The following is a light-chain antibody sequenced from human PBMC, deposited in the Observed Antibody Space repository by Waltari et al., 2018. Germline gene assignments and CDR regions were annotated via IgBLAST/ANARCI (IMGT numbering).Light chain of an antibody. V-gene: IGLV3-25*03. CDR1: AFPHKY. CDR2: KDT. Sequence: SYELTQTPSVSVSPGQPARITCSGDAFPHKYAYWYQQKPGQAPVVVIYKDTQRPSGIPARFSGSTSGTTVTLTISGVQAEDEADYYCQSADTSGNYVFGPGTKVTVV. CDR3: QSADTSGNYV. J-gene: IGLJ1*01.